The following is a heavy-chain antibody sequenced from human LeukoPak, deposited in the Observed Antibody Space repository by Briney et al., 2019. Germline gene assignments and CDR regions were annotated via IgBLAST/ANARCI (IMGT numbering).Heavy chain of an antibody. J-gene: IGHJ4*02. CDR3: ARVSGYSYGQ. D-gene: IGHD5-18*01. CDR2: ISSNGSNT. CDR1: GFPFSTYA. Sequence: GGSLRLSCVASGFPFSTYAMHWVRQAPGKGLEYVSGISSNGSNTNYADSVEGRFTISGDNSKNTLYLRMGSLRLEDMAVYYCARVSGYSYGQWGQGTLVTVSS. V-gene: IGHV3-64*02.